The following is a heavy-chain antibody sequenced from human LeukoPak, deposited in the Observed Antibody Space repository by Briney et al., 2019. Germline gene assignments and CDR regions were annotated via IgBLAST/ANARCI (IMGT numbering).Heavy chain of an antibody. Sequence: GGSLRLSCAVSGFIFGGHYMDWVRQPPGKGLEWVGRIRNKANSYITEYAASVKGRFTISRDDSKNSLYLQMNSLKSEDTAVYYCALMWYWGQGTLVTVSS. CDR2: IRNKANSYIT. D-gene: IGHD2-21*01. CDR3: ALMWY. J-gene: IGHJ4*02. V-gene: IGHV3-72*01. CDR1: GFIFGGHY.